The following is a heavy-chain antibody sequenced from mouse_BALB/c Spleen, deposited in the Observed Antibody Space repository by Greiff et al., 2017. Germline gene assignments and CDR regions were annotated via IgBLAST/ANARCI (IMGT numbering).Heavy chain of an antibody. J-gene: IGHJ2*01. CDR1: GDSITSGY. CDR3: ARSYYGSRYYFDY. D-gene: IGHD1-1*01. CDR2: ISYSGST. Sequence: DVKLQESGPSLVKPSQTLSLTCSVTGDSITSGYWNWIRKFPGNKLEYMGYISYSGSTYYNPSLKSRISITRDTSKNQYYLQLNSVTTEDTATYYCARSYYGSRYYFDYWGQGTTLTVSS. V-gene: IGHV3-8*02.